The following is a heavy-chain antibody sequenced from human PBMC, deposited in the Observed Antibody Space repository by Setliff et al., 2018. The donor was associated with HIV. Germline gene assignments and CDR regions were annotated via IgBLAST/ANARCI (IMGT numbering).Heavy chain of an antibody. J-gene: IGHJ6*02. Sequence: TLSLTCTVSGGSISSGSYYWSWIRQPAGKGLEWIGRIYTSGSTNCNPSLKSRVTISVDTSKNQFSLKLSSVTAADTAVYYCARDDYGALYGMDVWGQGTTVTV. CDR2: IYTSGST. V-gene: IGHV4-61*02. CDR3: ARDDYGALYGMDV. CDR1: GGSISSGSYY. D-gene: IGHD4-17*01.